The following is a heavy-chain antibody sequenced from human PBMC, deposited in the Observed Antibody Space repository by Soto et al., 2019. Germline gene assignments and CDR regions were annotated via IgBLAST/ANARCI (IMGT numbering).Heavy chain of an antibody. J-gene: IGHJ5*02. CDR3: VRSSVAGFDP. D-gene: IGHD2-15*01. CDR1: GFTFSSYA. V-gene: IGHV3-64D*08. CDR2: ISSNGGST. Sequence: GGSLRLSCSASGFTFSSYAMHWVRQAPGKGLEYVSAISSNGGSTYYADSVKGRFTISRDNSKNTLYLQMSSLRAEETAVYYCVRSSVAGFDPWGQGTLVTVSS.